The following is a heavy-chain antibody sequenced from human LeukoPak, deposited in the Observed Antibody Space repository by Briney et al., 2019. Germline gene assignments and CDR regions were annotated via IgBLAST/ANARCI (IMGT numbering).Heavy chain of an antibody. CDR3: ASQSYGSGWNPGKFDY. D-gene: IGHD3-10*01. CDR2: IYTSGST. CDR1: GGSISSYY. V-gene: IGHV4-4*07. J-gene: IGHJ4*02. Sequence: SETLSLTCTVSGGSISSYYWSWIRQPAGKGLEWIGRIYTSGSTNYNPSLKSRVTMSVDTSKNQFSLKLSSVTAADTAVYYCASQSYGSGWNPGKFDYWGQGTLVTVSS.